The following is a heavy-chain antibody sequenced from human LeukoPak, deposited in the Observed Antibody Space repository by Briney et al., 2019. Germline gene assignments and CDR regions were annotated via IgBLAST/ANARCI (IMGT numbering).Heavy chain of an antibody. D-gene: IGHD1-7*01. V-gene: IGHV3-53*01. CDR2: IYGGGST. CDR1: GFPVSSNY. CDR3: ARGHWNYPFDY. Sequence: GGSLRLSCAASGFPVSSNYMSWVRQAPGKGLEWVSVIYGGGSTYYADSVKGRFTISRDLSKNTLYLQMNSLSAEDTAVYYCARGHWNYPFDYWGQGTLVTVSS. J-gene: IGHJ4*02.